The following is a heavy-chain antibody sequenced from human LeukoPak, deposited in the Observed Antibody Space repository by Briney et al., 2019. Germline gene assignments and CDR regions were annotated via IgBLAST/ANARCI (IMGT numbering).Heavy chain of an antibody. CDR1: GFTFSSYW. D-gene: IGHD3-10*01. V-gene: IGHV3-7*01. J-gene: IGHJ4*02. CDR2: IKQDGSEK. Sequence: GGSLRLSCAASGFTFSSYWMSWVRQAPGKGLEWVANIKQDGSEKYYVDPVKGRFTISRDNAKNSLYLQMNSLRAEDTAVYYCARERARMVRGDDYWGQGTLVTVSS. CDR3: ARERARMVRGDDY.